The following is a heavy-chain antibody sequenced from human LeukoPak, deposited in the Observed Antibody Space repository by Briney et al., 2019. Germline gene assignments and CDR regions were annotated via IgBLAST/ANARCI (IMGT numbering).Heavy chain of an antibody. CDR1: GFTFSSYA. V-gene: IGHV3-30*04. J-gene: IGHJ4*02. CDR2: ISYDGSNK. Sequence: PGGSLRLSCAASGFTFSSYAMHWVRQAPGKGLEWVAVISYDGSNKYYADSVKGRFTISRDNSKNTLYLQMNSLRAEDTAVYYCARADEWELLLTDYWGQGTLVTVSS. D-gene: IGHD1-26*01. CDR3: ARADEWELLLTDY.